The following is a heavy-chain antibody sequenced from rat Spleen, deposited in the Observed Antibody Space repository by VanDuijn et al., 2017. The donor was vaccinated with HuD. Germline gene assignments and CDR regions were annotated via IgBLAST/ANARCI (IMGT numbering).Heavy chain of an antibody. J-gene: IGHJ4*01. V-gene: IGHV5-29*01. D-gene: IGHD4-3*01. Sequence: EVQLVESDGGLVQPGRSLKLSCAASGFTFSDYYMAWVRQAPTKGLEWVATINYDGSSTYYRDSVKGRFTISRDNAKSTLYLQMDSLRSEDTATYYCARGGYGVMDAWGQGASVTVSS. CDR2: INYDGSST. CDR3: ARGGYGVMDA. CDR1: GFTFSDYY.